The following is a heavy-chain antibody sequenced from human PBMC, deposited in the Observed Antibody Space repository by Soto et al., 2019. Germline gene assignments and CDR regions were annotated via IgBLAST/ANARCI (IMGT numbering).Heavy chain of an antibody. CDR3: AKGHYCSGGSCYVQGTWYFDI. D-gene: IGHD2-15*01. CDR2: ISGSGGST. CDR1: GFTFSSYA. V-gene: IGHV3-23*01. J-gene: IGHJ2*01. Sequence: EVQLLESGGGLVQPGGSLRLSCAASGFTFSSYAMTWVRQAPGKGLEWVSAISGSGGSTYYADSVKGRFTIATDNSKYTLYLQMNSRRAEDTAVYYCAKGHYCSGGSCYVQGTWYFDIWGRGTLVTVS.